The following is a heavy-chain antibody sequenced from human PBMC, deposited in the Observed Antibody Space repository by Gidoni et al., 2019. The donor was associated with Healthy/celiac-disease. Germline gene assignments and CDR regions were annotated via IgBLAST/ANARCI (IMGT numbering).Heavy chain of an antibody. CDR1: GFSLSTSGMC. Sequence: QVTLRESGPALVKPTQTLTLTCTFSGFSLSTSGMCVSWIRQPPGKALEWLARIDWDDDKYYSTSLKTRLTISKDTSKNQVVLTMTNMDPVDTATYYCCSGGSCKSPGMGWFDPWGQGTLVTVSS. V-gene: IGHV2-70*15. D-gene: IGHD2-15*01. CDR2: IDWDDDK. CDR3: CSGGSCKSPGMGWFDP. J-gene: IGHJ5*02.